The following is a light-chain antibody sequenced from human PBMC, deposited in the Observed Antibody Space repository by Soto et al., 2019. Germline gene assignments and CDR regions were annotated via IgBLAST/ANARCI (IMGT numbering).Light chain of an antibody. CDR1: QSISSY. J-gene: IGKJ3*01. V-gene: IGKV1-39*01. Sequence: DIQMTQSPSSLSASVGDRVTITYRASQSISSYLNWYQQKPGKAPKLLIYAASSLQSGVPSRFSGSGSGTDFTLTISSLQPEDFATYYCQQSYSTPLTFGPGTKWIS. CDR2: AAS. CDR3: QQSYSTPLT.